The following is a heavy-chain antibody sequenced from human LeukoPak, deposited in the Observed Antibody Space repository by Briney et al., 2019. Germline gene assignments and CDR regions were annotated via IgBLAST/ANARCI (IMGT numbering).Heavy chain of an antibody. V-gene: IGHV4-59*01. D-gene: IGHD4-17*01. CDR3: ARVLTKTVTTTFDY. CDR1: GGSISSYY. CDR2: IYYSWST. Sequence: SETLSLTCTVSGGSISSYYWSWIRQPPGKGLEWIGYIYYSWSTNYNPSLKSRVTISVDTSKNQFSLKLSSVTAADTAVYYCARVLTKTVTTTFDYWGQGTLVTVSS. J-gene: IGHJ4*02.